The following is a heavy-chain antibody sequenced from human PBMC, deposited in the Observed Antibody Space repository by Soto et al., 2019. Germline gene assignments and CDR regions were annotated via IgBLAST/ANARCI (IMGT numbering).Heavy chain of an antibody. J-gene: IGHJ4*02. CDR3: ARAGYCGPGCYYYFDY. V-gene: IGHV3-7*01. Sequence: EVQLVESGGGLVQPGGSLRLSCAASKISINNYWMSWVRQAPGKGLEWVANIRGDGHETRYVDSVKGRFAISRDNALNSLYLQMNSLRVEDTSVYYCARAGYCGPGCYYYFDYWGQGTLVTVSS. CDR2: IRGDGHET. D-gene: IGHD2-21*02. CDR1: KISINNYW.